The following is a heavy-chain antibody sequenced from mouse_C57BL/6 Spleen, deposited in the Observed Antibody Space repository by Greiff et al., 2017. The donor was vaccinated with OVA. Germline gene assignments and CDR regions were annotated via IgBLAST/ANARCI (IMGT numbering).Heavy chain of an antibody. CDR3: ARRSSYYPYAMDY. CDR2: IDPSDSYT. J-gene: IGHJ4*01. V-gene: IGHV1-69*01. Sequence: QVQLQQPGAELVMPGASVKLSCKASGYTFTSYWMHWVKQRPGQGLEWIGEIDPSDSYTNYNQKFKGKSTLTVDKSSSTAYMQLSSLTSEDSAVYYCARRSSYYPYAMDYWGQGTSVTVSS. D-gene: IGHD2-10*01. CDR1: GYTFTSYW.